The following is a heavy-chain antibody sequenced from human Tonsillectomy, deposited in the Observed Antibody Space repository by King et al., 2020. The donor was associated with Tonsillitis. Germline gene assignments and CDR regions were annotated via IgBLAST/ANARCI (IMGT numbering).Heavy chain of an antibody. Sequence: VQLVESGGGVVQPGRSLRLSCAASGFTFSKYAMHWVRQAPGKGLEGVAVISYDGSNKYYSYSVKGRFTNSRDNSKNTLYVQMNSLRAEDTAVYYCTSEFRNDILTDDKFFDHWGQGTLVTVSS. D-gene: IGHD3-9*01. CDR3: TSEFRNDILTDDKFFDH. V-gene: IGHV3-30*01. CDR1: GFTFSKYA. J-gene: IGHJ4*02. CDR2: ISYDGSNK.